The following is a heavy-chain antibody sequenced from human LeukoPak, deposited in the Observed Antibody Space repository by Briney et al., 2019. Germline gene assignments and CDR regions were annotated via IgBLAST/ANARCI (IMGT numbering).Heavy chain of an antibody. V-gene: IGHV4-39*01. CDR3: ASIPGISVSAYYFDY. D-gene: IGHD6-19*01. CDR1: GGSISSSSYY. CDR2: IYYSGST. J-gene: IGHJ4*02. Sequence: PSETLSLTCTVSGGSISSSSYYWGWIRQPPGKGLEWIGSIYYSGSTYYNPSLKSRVTISADTSKNQFSLKLSSVTAADTAVYYCASIPGISVSAYYFDYWGQGTLVTVSS.